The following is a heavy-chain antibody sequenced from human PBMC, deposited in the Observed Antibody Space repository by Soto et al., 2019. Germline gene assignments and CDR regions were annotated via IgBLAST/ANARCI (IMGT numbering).Heavy chain of an antibody. V-gene: IGHV3-30-3*01. J-gene: IGHJ4*02. CDR1: GFTFSSYA. CDR3: ARAYEGDYFDY. CDR2: ISYDGSNK. Sequence: GASLRLSSAASGFTFSSYAMHWVRQAPGKGLEWVAVISYDGSNKYYADSVKGRFTISRDNSKNTLYLQMNSLRAEDTAVYYCARAYEGDYFDYWGQGT. D-gene: IGHD3-16*01.